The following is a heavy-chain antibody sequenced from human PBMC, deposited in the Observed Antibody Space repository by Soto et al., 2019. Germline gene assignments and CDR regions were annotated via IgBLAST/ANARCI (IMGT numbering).Heavy chain of an antibody. D-gene: IGHD3-10*01. J-gene: IGHJ4*02. Sequence: ASVKVSCKASGYTFTGYYMHWVRQAPGQGLEWMGWINPNSGGTNYAQKFQGRVTMTRDTSISTAYMELSRLRPDDTAVYYCARLTYYYGSGSPFFDYWDQGTLVTVSS. CDR3: ARLTYYYGSGSPFFDY. V-gene: IGHV1-2*02. CDR1: GYTFTGYY. CDR2: INPNSGGT.